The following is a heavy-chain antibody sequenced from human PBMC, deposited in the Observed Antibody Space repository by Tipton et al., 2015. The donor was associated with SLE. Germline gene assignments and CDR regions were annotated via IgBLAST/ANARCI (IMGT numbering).Heavy chain of an antibody. CDR1: GFIFDSYW. CDR2: VSSDGSTT. Sequence: SLRLSCAGSGFIFDSYWMHWVRQVPGKGLVWVSHVSSDGSTTNYADSVRGRFTISRDNANNKLYLEMNNLGVEDSAVYFCSAWFNYWGQGTPVSVSS. V-gene: IGHV3-74*01. D-gene: IGHD3-10*01. CDR3: SAWFNY. J-gene: IGHJ4*02.